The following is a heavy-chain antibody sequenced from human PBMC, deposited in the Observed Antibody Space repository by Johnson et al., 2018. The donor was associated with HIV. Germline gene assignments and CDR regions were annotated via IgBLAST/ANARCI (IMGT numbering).Heavy chain of an antibody. J-gene: IGHJ3*02. D-gene: IGHD1-1*01. V-gene: IGHV3-30*04. CDR3: AKDPPSTGWYAFDI. CDR2: ISYDGSNK. Sequence: QMQLVESGGDVVQPGRSLRLSCAASGFTFSTYTMHWVRQAPGKGLEWVAVISYDGSNKYYADSVKGRFTISRDNSKNTLYLQMNSLRAEDTALYYCAKDPPSTGWYAFDIWGQGTMVTVSS. CDR1: GFTFSTYT.